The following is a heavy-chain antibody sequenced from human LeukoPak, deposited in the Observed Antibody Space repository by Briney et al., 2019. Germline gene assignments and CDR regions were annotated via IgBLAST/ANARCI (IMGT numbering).Heavy chain of an antibody. J-gene: IGHJ4*02. CDR2: IYYSGST. D-gene: IGHD6-19*01. CDR3: ARTIQYSSGWYSFDY. Sequence: SETLSLTCTVSGGSISSSSYYCGWIRQPPGKGLEWIGSIYYSGSTDYNPSLKSRVTISVDTSKNQFSLKLRSVTAADTAVYYCARTIQYSSGWYSFDYWGQGTLVTVSS. V-gene: IGHV4-39*01. CDR1: GGSISSSSYY.